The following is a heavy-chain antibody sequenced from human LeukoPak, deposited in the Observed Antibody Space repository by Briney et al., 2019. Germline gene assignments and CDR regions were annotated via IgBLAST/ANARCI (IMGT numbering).Heavy chain of an antibody. V-gene: IGHV3-23*01. Sequence: GGSLRLSCTSSGFILSSYAMSWVRQAPGKGLEWVSSISSPGGNTYFADSVKGRFTISRGNSKNLVYLQMNSLRAEDTAVYYCAKTRNGYTTEYLQHWGQGTLVTVSS. CDR1: GFILSSYA. D-gene: IGHD5-24*01. CDR2: ISSPGGNT. J-gene: IGHJ1*01. CDR3: AKTRNGYTTEYLQH.